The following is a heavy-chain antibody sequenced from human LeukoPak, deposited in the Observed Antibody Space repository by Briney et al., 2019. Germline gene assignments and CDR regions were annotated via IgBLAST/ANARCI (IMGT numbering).Heavy chain of an antibody. CDR3: ARDRIVVVPAAITGLRYYYYYMDV. V-gene: IGHV4-59*11. D-gene: IGHD2-2*01. CDR2: IYYSGST. Sequence: SETLSLTCTVSGGSTSSHYWSWIRLPPGKGLEWIGYIYYSGSTNYNPSLKSRVTISVDTSKNQFSLKLSSVTAADTAVYYCARDRIVVVPAAITGLRYYYYYMDVRGKGTTVTVSS. J-gene: IGHJ6*03. CDR1: GGSTSSHY.